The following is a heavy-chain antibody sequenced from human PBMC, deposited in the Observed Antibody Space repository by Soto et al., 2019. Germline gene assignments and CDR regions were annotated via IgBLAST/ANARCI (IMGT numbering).Heavy chain of an antibody. D-gene: IGHD1-20*01. CDR3: ARDPPITGSLRGKPLMVV. J-gene: IGHJ6*02. CDR2: ISPYNGNT. CDR1: GYTFTNYG. Sequence: ASVKVSCKASGYTFTNYGFSWVRQAPGQGLEWMGWISPYNGNTNYAQKFQGRVTMTTDSSTSTAYMELRSLTSDDTALYYCARDPPITGSLRGKPLMVVWGHRTTVPVS. V-gene: IGHV1-18*04.